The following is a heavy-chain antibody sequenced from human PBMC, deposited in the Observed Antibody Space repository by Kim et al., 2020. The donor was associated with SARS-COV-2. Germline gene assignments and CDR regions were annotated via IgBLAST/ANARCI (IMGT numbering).Heavy chain of an antibody. Sequence: SVKVSCKASGGTFSSYAISWVRQAPGQGLEWMGGIIPIFGTANYAQKFQGRVTITADESTSTAYMELSSLRSEDTAVYYCARARPRYYGSECAFDIWGQGTMVTVSS. D-gene: IGHD3-10*01. CDR1: GGTFSSYA. V-gene: IGHV1-69*13. J-gene: IGHJ3*02. CDR3: ARARPRYYGSECAFDI. CDR2: IIPIFGTA.